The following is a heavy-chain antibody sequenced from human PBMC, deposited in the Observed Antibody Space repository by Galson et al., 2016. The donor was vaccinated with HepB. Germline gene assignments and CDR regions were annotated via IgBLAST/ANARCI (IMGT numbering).Heavy chain of an antibody. CDR3: AREHPGIAAAILDY. Sequence: SLRLSCAASGFTFSDHYMDWVRRAPGKGLESVAIISFDGTNKYYADSVKGRFTISRDNSKNTLYLQLNSLRAEDTAVYYCAREHPGIAAAILDYWGQGTLVTVST. D-gene: IGHD6-25*01. V-gene: IGHV3-30*03. J-gene: IGHJ4*02. CDR1: GFTFSDHY. CDR2: ISFDGTNK.